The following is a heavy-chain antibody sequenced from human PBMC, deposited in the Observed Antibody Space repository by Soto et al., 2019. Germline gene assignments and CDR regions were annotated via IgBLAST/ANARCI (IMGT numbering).Heavy chain of an antibody. CDR2: IGGSGGYT. D-gene: IGHD6-19*01. V-gene: IGHV3-23*01. Sequence: PGGSLRLSCAASGFTFSTYAMSWVRQAPGKGLEWVSSIGGSGGYTYYADSVKGRFTISRDNSKNTLYLQMNSLRAEDTAVYYCAEDRRGGSRWSRLAAWGQGTLVTVSS. CDR3: AEDRRGGSRWSRLAA. J-gene: IGHJ1*01. CDR1: GFTFSTYA.